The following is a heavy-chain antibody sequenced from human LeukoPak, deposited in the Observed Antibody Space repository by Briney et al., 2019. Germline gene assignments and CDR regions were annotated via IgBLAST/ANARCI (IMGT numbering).Heavy chain of an antibody. CDR1: GFTFSSYW. V-gene: IGHV3-23*01. J-gene: IGHJ4*02. CDR2: ISASGGDT. D-gene: IGHD2-8*01. CDR3: AKDVRRCNGART. Sequence: HAGGSLRLSCAASGFTFSSYWMHWVRQAPGKGLEWVSGISASGGDTFYADSVKGRFTISRDNSKNTVSLQMNSLRVEDTAIYYCAKDVRRCNGARTWGQGTLVTVSS.